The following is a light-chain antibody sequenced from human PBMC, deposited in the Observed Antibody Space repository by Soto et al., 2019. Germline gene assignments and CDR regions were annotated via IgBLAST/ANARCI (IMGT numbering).Light chain of an antibody. Sequence: DIQMTQSPSTLSGSVGDRVTITCRASQSISTWLAWYQHKPGKAPKLLIYKASTLESGVPSRFSGSGSGTEFTLTISSLLPDDFATYYCQQYNSYSRTFGQGTKVDNK. CDR3: QQYNSYSRT. J-gene: IGKJ1*01. CDR2: KAS. CDR1: QSISTW. V-gene: IGKV1-5*03.